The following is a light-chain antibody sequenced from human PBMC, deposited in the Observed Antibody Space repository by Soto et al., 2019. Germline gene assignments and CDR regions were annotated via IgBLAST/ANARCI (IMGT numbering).Light chain of an antibody. J-gene: IGKJ5*01. CDR2: DAS. Sequence: EIALTQSPGNLAFPPGETATLSFRASQSVSSTYLAWHQQKPGPAPRLLIYDASHRATGIPVRFSGSGSESDFTLTISRLEPEDFAVYYCQQRSYPITFGQGTRLEI. CDR3: QQRSYPIT. CDR1: QSVSSTY. V-gene: IGKV3-11*01.